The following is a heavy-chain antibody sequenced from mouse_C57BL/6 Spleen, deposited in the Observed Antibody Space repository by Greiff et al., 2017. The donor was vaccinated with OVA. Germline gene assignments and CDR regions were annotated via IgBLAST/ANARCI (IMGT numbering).Heavy chain of an antibody. CDR3: ARRDSSDFDY. CDR2: IDPSDSYT. V-gene: IGHV1-50*01. Sequence: VQLQQPGAELVKPGASVKLSCKASGYTFTSYWMQWVKQRPGQGLEWIGEIDPSDSYTNYNQKFKGKATLTVDTSSRTAYMQLSSLTSEDSAVYYCARRDSSDFDYWGQGTTLTVSS. J-gene: IGHJ2*01. D-gene: IGHD3-2*02. CDR1: GYTFTSYW.